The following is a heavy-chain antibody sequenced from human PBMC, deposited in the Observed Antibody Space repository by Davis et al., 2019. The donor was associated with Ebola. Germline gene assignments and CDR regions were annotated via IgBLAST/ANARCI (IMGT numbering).Heavy chain of an antibody. J-gene: IGHJ4*02. CDR1: GFTVSSNY. D-gene: IGHD3-22*01. CDR2: IYSGGST. CDR3: ARGHYYDSSGYYLEYYFDY. V-gene: IGHV3-53*04. Sequence: PEGSLRLSCAASGFTVSSNYMSWVRQAPGKGLEWVSVIYSGGSTYYADSVKGRFTISRHNSKNTLYLQMNSLRAEDTAVYYCARGHYYDSSGYYLEYYFDYWGQGTLVTVSS.